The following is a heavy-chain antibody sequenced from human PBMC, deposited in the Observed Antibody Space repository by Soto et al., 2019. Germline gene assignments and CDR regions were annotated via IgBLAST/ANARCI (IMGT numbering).Heavy chain of an antibody. CDR1: GGSISSGDYY. Sequence: SETLSLTCTVSGGSISSGDYYWSWIRQPPGKGLEWIGYIYYSGSTYYNPSLKSRVTISVDTSKNQFSLKLSSVTAADTAVYYCAREGAAAGREFDYWGQGTLVTVSS. CDR3: AREGAAAGREFDY. J-gene: IGHJ4*02. D-gene: IGHD6-13*01. CDR2: IYYSGST. V-gene: IGHV4-30-4*02.